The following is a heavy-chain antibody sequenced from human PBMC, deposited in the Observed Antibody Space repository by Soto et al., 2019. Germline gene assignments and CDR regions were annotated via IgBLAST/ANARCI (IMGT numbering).Heavy chain of an antibody. V-gene: IGHV4-4*07. Sequence: SETLSLTCTVSGGSISSYYWSWIRQPAGKGLEWIGRIYTSGSTNYNPSLKSRVTMSVDTSKNQFSLKLSSVTAADTAVYYCARDRYFPDYSGGSCSSENCFDPWGQGTLVTVSS. CDR3: ARDRYFPDYSGGSCSSENCFDP. D-gene: IGHD2-15*01. CDR2: IYTSGST. CDR1: GGSISSYY. J-gene: IGHJ5*02.